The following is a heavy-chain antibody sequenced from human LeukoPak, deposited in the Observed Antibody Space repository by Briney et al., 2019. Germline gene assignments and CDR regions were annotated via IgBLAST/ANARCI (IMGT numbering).Heavy chain of an antibody. D-gene: IGHD6-19*01. CDR2: IYHSGST. CDR3: ARGLVGSGWYGPRPAYFDY. CDR1: GYSISSGYY. V-gene: IGHV4-38-2*02. J-gene: IGHJ4*02. Sequence: SETLSLTCTVSGYSISSGYYWGWIRQPPGKGLEWIGSIYHSGSTYYNPSLKSRVTISVDTSKNQFSLKLSSVTAADTAVYYCARGLVGSGWYGPRPAYFDYWGQGTLVTVSS.